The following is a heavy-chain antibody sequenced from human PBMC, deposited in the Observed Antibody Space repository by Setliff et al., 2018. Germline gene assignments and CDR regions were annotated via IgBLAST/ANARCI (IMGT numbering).Heavy chain of an antibody. CDR3: ARLSWNGLRYYGLDV. J-gene: IGHJ6*02. D-gene: IGHD3-3*01. V-gene: IGHV4-39*07. CDR1: GGSISSRSYY. CDR2: IYHSGSS. Sequence: SETLSLTCTVSGGSISSRSYYWGWVRQPPGKGLEWIGSIYHSGSSYYNPSLRSRVSISVDTSKNQFSLKLRSVTAADTAVYYCARLSWNGLRYYGLDVWGQGTTVTVSS.